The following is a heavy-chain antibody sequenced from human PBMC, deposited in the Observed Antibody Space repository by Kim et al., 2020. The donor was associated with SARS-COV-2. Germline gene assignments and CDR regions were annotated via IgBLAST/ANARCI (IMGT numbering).Heavy chain of an antibody. V-gene: IGHV3-7*01. J-gene: IGHJ4*02. Sequence: EKDYVDSVKGRFTNSRDNVENSVSLKMDSVRVEDTAVYYCASHFYYAFDFWGQGALVTVSS. CDR3: ASHFYYAFDF. CDR2: EK. D-gene: IGHD3-3*01.